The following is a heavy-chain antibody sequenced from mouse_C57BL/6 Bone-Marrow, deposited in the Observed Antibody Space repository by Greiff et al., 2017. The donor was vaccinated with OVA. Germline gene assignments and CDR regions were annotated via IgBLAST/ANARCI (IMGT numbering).Heavy chain of an antibody. CDR2: INPNNGGT. CDR3: AREPYYYGSSYRWFAY. Sequence: VQLQQSGPELVKPGASVKMSCKASGYTFTDYNMHWVKQSHGKSLEWIGYINPNNGGTSYNQKFKGKATLTVNKSSSTAYMELRSLTSEDSAVYYCAREPYYYGSSYRWFAYWGQGTLVTVSA. CDR1: GYTFTDYN. D-gene: IGHD1-1*01. V-gene: IGHV1-22*01. J-gene: IGHJ3*01.